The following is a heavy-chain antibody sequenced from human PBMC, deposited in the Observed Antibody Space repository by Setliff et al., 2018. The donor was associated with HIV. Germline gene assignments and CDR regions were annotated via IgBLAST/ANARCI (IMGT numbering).Heavy chain of an antibody. Sequence: SETLSLTCTVSGGSISSTSYYWGWIRQPPGTGLEWIGSISSSGNTYYNPSLKSRVTISIDTSKNQFSLRLRSVTAADTALYYCARLGRAIDRGGYSLRSDYWGQGTLVTVSS. D-gene: IGHD3-22*01. CDR2: ISSSGNT. V-gene: IGHV4-39*07. CDR1: GGSISSTSYY. CDR3: ARLGRAIDRGGYSLRSDY. J-gene: IGHJ4*02.